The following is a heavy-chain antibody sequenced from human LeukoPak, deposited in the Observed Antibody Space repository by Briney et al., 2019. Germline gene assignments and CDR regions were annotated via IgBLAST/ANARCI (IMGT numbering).Heavy chain of an antibody. D-gene: IGHD4-23*01. CDR1: GGSISSGGYY. V-gene: IGHV4-31*03. Sequence: PSQTLSLTCPVSGGSISSGGYYWSWIPQHPGKGLVWIGYIHYSGSSYYNPALRSRLTISVDTSRNQFSLIPSSVSAADTAMYYCARAGATMVTHTPFDSWGQGTLVTVSS. J-gene: IGHJ4*02. CDR2: IHYSGSS. CDR3: ARAGATMVTHTPFDS.